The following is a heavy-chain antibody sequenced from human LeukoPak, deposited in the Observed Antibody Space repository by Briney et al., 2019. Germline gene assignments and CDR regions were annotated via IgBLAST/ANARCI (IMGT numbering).Heavy chain of an antibody. V-gene: IGHV4-34*01. J-gene: IGHJ4*02. Sequence: SETLSLTCAVYGGSFSGYYWSWIRQPPGKGLEWIGEINHSGSTNYNPSLKSRVTISVDTSKNQFSLKLSSVTAADTAVYYCARGIGYYDSSGYSDYWGQGTLVTVSS. D-gene: IGHD3-22*01. CDR1: GGSFSGYY. CDR2: INHSGST. CDR3: ARGIGYYDSSGYSDY.